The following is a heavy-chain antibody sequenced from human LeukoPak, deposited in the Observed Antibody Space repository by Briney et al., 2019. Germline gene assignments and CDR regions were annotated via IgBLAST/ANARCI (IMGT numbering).Heavy chain of an antibody. D-gene: IGHD5-18*01. CDR2: IYTSGST. J-gene: IGHJ3*02. CDR3: ARLSAGQGYSYGYSGAFDI. Sequence: PSESLSLTCTVSGGSISSYYWSWIRQPAGKGLEWIGRIYTSGSTNYNPSLKSRVTMSVDTSKNQFSLKLSSVTAADTAMYYCARLSAGQGYSYGYSGAFDIWGQGTMVTVSS. CDR1: GGSISSYY. V-gene: IGHV4-4*07.